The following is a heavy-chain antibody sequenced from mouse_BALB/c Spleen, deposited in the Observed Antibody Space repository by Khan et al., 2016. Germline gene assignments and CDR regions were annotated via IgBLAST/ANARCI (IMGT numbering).Heavy chain of an antibody. V-gene: IGHV2-5*01. Sequence: QVQLKQSGPGLVQPSQSLSITCTVSGFSLTSYGVHWVRQSPGKGLEWLGVIWRGGSTDYNAAFMSRLSIPKDNSKSQTFFKMNSLLADDTAIYDCVKANWDVIYYYAMDDWGQGTSVTVSS. CDR3: VKANWDVIYYYAMDD. CDR2: IWRGGST. CDR1: GFSLTSYG. J-gene: IGHJ4*01. D-gene: IGHD4-1*01.